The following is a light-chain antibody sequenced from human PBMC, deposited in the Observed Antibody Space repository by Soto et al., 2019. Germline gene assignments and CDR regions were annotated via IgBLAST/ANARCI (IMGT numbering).Light chain of an antibody. J-gene: IGLJ1*01. CDR3: LVWDDSLNGYV. V-gene: IGLV1-44*01. Sequence: QSVLTQPPSASGTPGQRVTISCSGSSSNIGSNSVNWYQHFPGTAPKLLIYSRNQRPSGVPDRFSGSKSGTSASLAINGLQSEDEADYYCLVWDDSLNGYVFGTGTKVTVL. CDR2: SRN. CDR1: SSNIGSNS.